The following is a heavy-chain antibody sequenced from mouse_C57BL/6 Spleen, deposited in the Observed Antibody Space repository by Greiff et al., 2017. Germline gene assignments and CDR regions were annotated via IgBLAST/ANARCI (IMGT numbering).Heavy chain of an antibody. CDR3: TTLYGSSH. V-gene: IGHV14-4*01. J-gene: IGHJ2*01. Sequence: EVKLMESGAELVRPGASVKLSCTASGFNIKDDYMHWVKQRPEQGLEWIGWIDPENGDTEYASKFQGKATITADTSSNTAYLQLSSLTSEDTAVYYCTTLYGSSHWGQGTTLTVSS. CDR2: IDPENGDT. D-gene: IGHD1-1*01. CDR1: GFNIKDDY.